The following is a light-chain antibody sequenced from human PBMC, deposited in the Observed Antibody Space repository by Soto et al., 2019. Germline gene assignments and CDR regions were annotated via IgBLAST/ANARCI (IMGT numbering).Light chain of an antibody. Sequence: QPVLTQPPSASASLGASVTLTCTLSSGYNNYKVDWYQQRPGEGHRFVMRVGSGGIVGSKGDGIPDRFSVLASGLDRYLTIENIQEEDESDYHCGADHGSGSNFVYVFGTGTKLTVL. CDR1: SGYNNYK. J-gene: IGLJ1*01. CDR3: GADHGSGSNFVYV. CDR2: VGSGGIVG. V-gene: IGLV9-49*01.